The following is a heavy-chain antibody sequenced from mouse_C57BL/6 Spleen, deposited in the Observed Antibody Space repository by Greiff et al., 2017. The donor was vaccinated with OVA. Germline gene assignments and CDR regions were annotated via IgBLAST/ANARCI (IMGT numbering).Heavy chain of an antibody. CDR3: ARDRAHWYFDV. V-gene: IGHV5-4*01. J-gene: IGHJ1*03. CDR2: ISDGGSYT. Sequence: DVKLVESGGGLVKPGGSLKLSCAASGFTFSSYAMSWVRQTPEKRLEWVATISDGGSYTYYPDNVKGRFTISRDNAKNNLYLQMSHLKSEDTAMYYCARDRAHWYFDVWGTVTTVTVSS. D-gene: IGHD3-1*01. CDR1: GFTFSSYA.